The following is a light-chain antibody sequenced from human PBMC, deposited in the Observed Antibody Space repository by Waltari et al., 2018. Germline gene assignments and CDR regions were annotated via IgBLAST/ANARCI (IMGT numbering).Light chain of an antibody. CDR2: DVS. CDR3: SSYASGSAFYV. J-gene: IGLJ1*01. Sequence: QSALTQPASVSGSPGQSITISCTGTSSDVGGSNYVSWYQQYPGKAPKLIFHDVSGRPSGGSKRVAGSKSGNTASLTISGLQAEDEADDYCSSYASGSAFYVFGTATKVTVL. CDR1: SSDVGGSNY. V-gene: IGLV2-14*03.